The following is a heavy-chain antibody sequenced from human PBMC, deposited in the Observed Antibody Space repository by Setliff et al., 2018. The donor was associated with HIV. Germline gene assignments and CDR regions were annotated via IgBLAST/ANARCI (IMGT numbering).Heavy chain of an antibody. CDR3: ARVYCSGGACYSLNS. CDR2: INPGSGNT. V-gene: IGHV1-3*01. CDR1: GYTFSTYS. J-gene: IGHJ4*02. D-gene: IGHD2-15*01. Sequence: ASVKVSCKASGYTFSTYSIHRVRQAPGQRLEWMGWINPGSGNTQYSQKLQGRITITRDSSASTVYLELSSLRFEDTAVYYCARVYCSGGACYSLNSWGQGALVTVSS.